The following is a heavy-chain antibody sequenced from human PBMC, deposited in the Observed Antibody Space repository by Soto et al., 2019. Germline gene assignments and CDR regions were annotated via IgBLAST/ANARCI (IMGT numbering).Heavy chain of an antibody. D-gene: IGHD3-10*01. V-gene: IGHV3-21*01. Sequence: GGYLRLSCAASGFTFSSYSMNWVRQAPGKGLEWVSSISSSSSYIYYADSVKGRFTISRDNAKNSLYLQMNSLRAEDTAVYYCPRAFSARFGKVLCSDVWGQAPTVT. J-gene: IGHJ6*02. CDR1: GFTFSSYS. CDR3: PRAFSARFGKVLCSDV. CDR2: ISSSSSYI.